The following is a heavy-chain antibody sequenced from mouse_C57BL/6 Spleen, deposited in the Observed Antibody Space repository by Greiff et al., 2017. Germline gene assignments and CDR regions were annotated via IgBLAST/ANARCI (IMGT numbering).Heavy chain of an antibody. V-gene: IGHV1-63*01. D-gene: IGHD2-12*01. CDR3: ARHVLTTGYYFDY. CDR1: GYTFTNYW. Sequence: QVQLQQSGAELVRPGTSVKMSCKASGYTFTNYWIGWAKQRPGHGLEWIGDIYPGGGYTNYNEKFKGKATLTADKSSSTAYMQFSSLTSEDSAIYYCARHVLTTGYYFDYWGKGTTLTVSS. CDR2: IYPGGGYT. J-gene: IGHJ2*01.